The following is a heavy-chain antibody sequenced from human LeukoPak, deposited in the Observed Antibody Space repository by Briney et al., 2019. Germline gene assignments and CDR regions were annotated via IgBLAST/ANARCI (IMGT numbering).Heavy chain of an antibody. Sequence: SETLSLTCTVSGGSISSYYWSWIRQPPGKGLEWIGYIYYSGSTNYNPSLKSRVTISVDTSKNQFSLKLSSGTAADTAVYYCARLAAAGTRYFDLWGRGTLVTVSS. V-gene: IGHV4-59*08. J-gene: IGHJ2*01. CDR2: IYYSGST. D-gene: IGHD6-13*01. CDR3: ARLAAAGTRYFDL. CDR1: GGSISSYY.